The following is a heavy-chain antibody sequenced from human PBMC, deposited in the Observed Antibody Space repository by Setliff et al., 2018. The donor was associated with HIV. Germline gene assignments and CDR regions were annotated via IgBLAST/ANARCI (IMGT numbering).Heavy chain of an antibody. D-gene: IGHD2-15*01. CDR1: GGSISSDNW. J-gene: IGHJ3*01. Sequence: SETLSLTCAVSGGSISSDNWWTWVRQPPGKGLEWIGEIYHSEYTNYNPSLKSRVTISLDTSRNQVFLNLTSVTAADTAVYYCARSIKAALRAGAFDVWGQGTMVTVSS. CDR3: ARSIKAALRAGAFDV. V-gene: IGHV4-4*02. CDR2: IYHSEYT.